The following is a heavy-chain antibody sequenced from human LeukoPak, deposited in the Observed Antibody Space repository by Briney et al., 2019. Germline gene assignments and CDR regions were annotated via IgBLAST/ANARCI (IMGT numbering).Heavy chain of an antibody. Sequence: ASVKVSFKASGYTFTSYGISWVRQAPGQGLEWMGWISAYNGNTNYAQKLQGRVTMTTDTSTSTAYMELRSLRSDDTAVYYCATIRGSGYCSSTSCYDYYYYGMDVWGQGTTVTVSS. V-gene: IGHV1-18*01. CDR1: GYTFTSYG. CDR3: ATIRGSGYCSSTSCYDYYYYGMDV. D-gene: IGHD2-2*01. CDR2: ISAYNGNT. J-gene: IGHJ6*02.